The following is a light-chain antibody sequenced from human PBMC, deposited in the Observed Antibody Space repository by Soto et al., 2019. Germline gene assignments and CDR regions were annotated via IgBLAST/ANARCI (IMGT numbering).Light chain of an antibody. CDR3: QQLRMYPST. Sequence: IQFTQSPSSLSASVVDRVTITSRASQDIAIYLAWYQQKPGEAPKLLIYAASTLYGGVPSRFSGSGSGTDFALTITSLQAEDFATYYCQQLRMYPSTFGGGTKVDIK. CDR2: AAS. CDR1: QDIAIY. J-gene: IGKJ4*01. V-gene: IGKV1-9*01.